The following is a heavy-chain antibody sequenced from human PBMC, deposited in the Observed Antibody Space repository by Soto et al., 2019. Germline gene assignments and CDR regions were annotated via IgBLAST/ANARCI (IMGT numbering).Heavy chain of an antibody. D-gene: IGHD3-16*02. CDR3: STDRTITGGGVIAT. CDR1: GVNFVHLW. Sequence: EVQLVESGGGLVKPGGSLRLSCAASGVNFVHLWMTWVRQAPGKGLEWVGRIKSINHGGTTDYAAPVKGRVTISRDDSRNTLYPQLNSLKTEATGVYYCSTDRTITGGGVIATWGQGTMVTVSS. V-gene: IGHV3-15*01. J-gene: IGHJ3*01. CDR2: IKSINHGGTT.